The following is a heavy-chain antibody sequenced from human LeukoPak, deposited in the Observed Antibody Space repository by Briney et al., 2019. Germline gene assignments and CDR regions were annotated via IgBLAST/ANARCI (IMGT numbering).Heavy chain of an antibody. CDR2: ISYDGSNK. Sequence: GGSLRLSCAASGFTFSSYAMHWVRQAPGKGLEWVAVISYDGSNKYYADSVKGRFTISRDNSKNTLYLQMNSLRAEDTAAYYCARDHLGSFDYWGQGTLVTVSS. J-gene: IGHJ4*02. CDR1: GFTFSSYA. D-gene: IGHD3-16*01. CDR3: ARDHLGSFDY. V-gene: IGHV3-30-3*01.